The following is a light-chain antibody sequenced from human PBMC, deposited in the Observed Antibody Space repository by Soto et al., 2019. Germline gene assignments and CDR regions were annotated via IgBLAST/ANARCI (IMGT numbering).Light chain of an antibody. Sequence: EIVLTQSPGTLSLSPGERATLSCRASQSGTSSNLAWYQLKPGQAPRLLIYGASTRATGIPARFSGSGSVTEFTLTISSLQSEDFAVYYCQQYNDWPTFGQGTKVDIK. CDR3: QQYNDWPT. J-gene: IGKJ1*01. CDR2: GAS. CDR1: QSGTSSN. V-gene: IGKV3-15*01.